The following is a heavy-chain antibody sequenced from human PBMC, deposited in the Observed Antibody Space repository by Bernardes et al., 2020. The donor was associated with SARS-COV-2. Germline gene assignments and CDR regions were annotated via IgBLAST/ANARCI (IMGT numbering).Heavy chain of an antibody. Sequence: PVKVSCKASGGTFSSYAISWVRQAPGQGLEWMGGIIPIFGTANYAQKFQGRVTITADESTSTAYMELSSLRSEDTAVYYCARDHQPVVVAATIFRDGMDVWGQGTTVTVSS. D-gene: IGHD2-15*01. CDR3: ARDHQPVVVAATIFRDGMDV. V-gene: IGHV1-69*13. CDR1: GGTFSSYA. CDR2: IIPIFGTA. J-gene: IGHJ6*02.